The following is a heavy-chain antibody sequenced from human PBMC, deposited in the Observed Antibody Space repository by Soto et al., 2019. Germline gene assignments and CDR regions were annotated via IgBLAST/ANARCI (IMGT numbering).Heavy chain of an antibody. Sequence: SGPPVVNPTQTLTLTCTFSGFSLSTSGGGVGWIRQPPGKALEWLALIYWDDDKRYSPSLKSRLTITKDTSKNQAGLTKTNNDTVDTATYYWARNVHPASINYWGQGTRVTVSS. J-gene: IGHJ4*02. V-gene: IGHV2-5*02. D-gene: IGHD3-3*02. CDR2: IYWDDDK. CDR1: GFSLSTSGGG. CDR3: ARNVHPASINY.